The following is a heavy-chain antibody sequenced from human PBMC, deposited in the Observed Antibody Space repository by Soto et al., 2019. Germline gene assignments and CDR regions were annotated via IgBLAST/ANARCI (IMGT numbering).Heavy chain of an antibody. CDR3: AREVQVHTPAFVY. J-gene: IGHJ4*02. CDR2: ISPMFGAA. Sequence: QVQLVQSGAEMKKPGWSVKVSCQSSGGTFNTYAMNWVRQAPGQGPEWMGDISPMFGAANYAPKFQGRVTITADESTGTSYMQLSSLPSEDTALFFCAREVQVHTPAFVYWGQGTLVTVSS. CDR1: GGTFNTYA. D-gene: IGHD3-10*01. V-gene: IGHV1-69*19.